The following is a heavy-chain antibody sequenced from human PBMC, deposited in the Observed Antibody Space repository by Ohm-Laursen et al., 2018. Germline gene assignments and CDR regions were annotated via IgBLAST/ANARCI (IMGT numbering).Heavy chain of an antibody. Sequence: SETLSLTCSVSGASLNNYYWGWIRQPPGRGLEWIGYVFNSGSTNYNPSLKSRVTMSVDTSKNQFSLKLTSVTAADTAVYYCAREYSDDGGYRYDAFDVWGHGTVVTVSS. CDR2: VFNSGST. CDR3: AREYSDDGGYRYDAFDV. V-gene: IGHV4-59*12. CDR1: GASLNNYY. J-gene: IGHJ3*01. D-gene: IGHD2-15*01.